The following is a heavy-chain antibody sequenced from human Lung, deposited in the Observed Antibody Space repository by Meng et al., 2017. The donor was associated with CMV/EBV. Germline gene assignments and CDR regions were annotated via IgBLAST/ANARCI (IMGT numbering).Heavy chain of an antibody. J-gene: IGHJ1*01. CDR2: IPHRGSS. D-gene: IGHD3-10*01. CDR3: LRRSGGSV. Sequence: VQWRESGPALVKPSETLSLTFAVPCDSITNHNWWPSVRQPPGKGLEWIGEIPHRGSSAYNPSLKSRVSMSIDKSKNQFSLKLTSVTAADTAVYHCLRRSGGSVWGQGTLVTVSS. V-gene: IGHV4-4*02. CDR1: CDSITNHNW.